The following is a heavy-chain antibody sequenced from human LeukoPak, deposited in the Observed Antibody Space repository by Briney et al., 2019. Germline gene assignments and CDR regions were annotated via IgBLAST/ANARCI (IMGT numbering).Heavy chain of an antibody. D-gene: IGHD3-3*01. CDR2: INPNSGGT. CDR1: GYTLTGYY. V-gene: IGHV1-2*02. J-gene: IGHJ4*02. Sequence: ASVKVSCKASGYTLTGYYMHWVRQAPGQGLEWMGWINPNSGGTNYAQKFQGRVTMTRDTSISTAYMELSRLRSDDTAVYYCASVEKYYDFWSGYYRDYWGQGTLVTVSS. CDR3: ASVEKYYDFWSGYYRDY.